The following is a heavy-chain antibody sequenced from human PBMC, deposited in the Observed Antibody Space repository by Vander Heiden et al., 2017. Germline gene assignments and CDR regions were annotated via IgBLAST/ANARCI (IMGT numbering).Heavy chain of an antibody. J-gene: IGHJ6*02. Sequence: EVQLLESGGGLVQPGGSLRLSCAASGFTFSSYAMRWVRQAPGKGLEWVSAISGSGGSTYYADSVKGRFTISRDNSKNTLYLQMNSLRAEDTAVYYCAKVGLYDFWSGYYTGDYYYYGMDVWGQGTTVTVSS. V-gene: IGHV3-23*01. D-gene: IGHD3-3*01. CDR2: ISGSGGST. CDR3: AKVGLYDFWSGYYTGDYYYYGMDV. CDR1: GFTFSSYA.